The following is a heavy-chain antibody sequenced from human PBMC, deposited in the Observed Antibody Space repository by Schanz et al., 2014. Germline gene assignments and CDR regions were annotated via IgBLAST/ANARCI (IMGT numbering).Heavy chain of an antibody. CDR2: INAHTGNT. D-gene: IGHD3-3*01. J-gene: IGHJ3*02. CDR3: VTEKRMESGTWAKAFDI. V-gene: IGHV1-2*02. Sequence: QVQLVQSGAEVKKPGVSVKVSCKASGYTFTTYYIHWVRQAPGQGLEWMGWINAHTGNTQYAQKFQGRVNMTRDTVTTTVHLELTRLRTDDTAMYYCVTEKRMESGTWAKAFDIWGQGTGVTVAS. CDR1: GYTFTTYY.